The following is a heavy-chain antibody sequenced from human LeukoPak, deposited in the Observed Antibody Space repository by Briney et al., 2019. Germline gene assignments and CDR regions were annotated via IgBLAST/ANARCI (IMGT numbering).Heavy chain of an antibody. D-gene: IGHD2-2*01. CDR3: DTRPRY. V-gene: IGHV3-48*03. Sequence: GGSLRLSCAASGFTFSSYDMNWVRQAPGKGLEWVSYISNSGNTIYYADSVKGRSTISRDNAKNSLYLQMNSLRAEDTAVYYCDTRPRYWGQGTLVTVSS. CDR2: ISNSGNTI. CDR1: GFTFSSYD. J-gene: IGHJ4*02.